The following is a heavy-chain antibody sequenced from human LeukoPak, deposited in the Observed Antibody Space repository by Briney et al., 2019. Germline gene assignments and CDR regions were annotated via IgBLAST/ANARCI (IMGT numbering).Heavy chain of an antibody. D-gene: IGHD2-15*01. CDR3: ARSYCSGGSCYFDY. Sequence: SETLSLTCTVSGVSITTYYWSWIRQPPGKGLEWIGYIYYSGSTNYNPSLKSRVTISVDTSKNQFSLKLSSVTAADTAVYCCARSYCSGGSCYFDYWGQGTLVTVSS. CDR1: GVSITTYY. J-gene: IGHJ4*02. CDR2: IYYSGST. V-gene: IGHV4-59*13.